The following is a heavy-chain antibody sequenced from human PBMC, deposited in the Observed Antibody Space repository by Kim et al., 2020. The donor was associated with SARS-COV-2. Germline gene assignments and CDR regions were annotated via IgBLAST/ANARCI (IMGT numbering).Heavy chain of an antibody. V-gene: IGHV3-23*01. J-gene: IGHJ6*02. CDR1: GFTFSSYA. CDR3: AKSQWDFWSGYYNLGSYYGMDV. Sequence: EGSLRLSCAASGFTFSSYAMSWVRQAPGKGLEWVSAISGSGGSTYYADSVKGRFTISRDNSKNTLYLQMNSLRAEDTAVYYCAKSQWDFWSGYYNLGSYYGMDVWGQGTTVTVSS. CDR2: ISGSGGST. D-gene: IGHD3-3*01.